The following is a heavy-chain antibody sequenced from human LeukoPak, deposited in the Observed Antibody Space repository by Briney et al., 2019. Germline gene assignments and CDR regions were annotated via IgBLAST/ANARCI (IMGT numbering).Heavy chain of an antibody. J-gene: IGHJ4*02. V-gene: IGHV3-30*04. Sequence: GRSLRLSCAASGFTFSSYAMHWVRQAPGKGLEWVAVISYDGSNKYYADSVKGRFTISRDNSKNTLYLQMNSLRAEDTAVYYCARESYYYGSGSYPFSFDYWGQGTLVTVSS. CDR1: GFTFSSYA. CDR3: ARESYYYGSGSYPFSFDY. D-gene: IGHD3-10*01. CDR2: ISYDGSNK.